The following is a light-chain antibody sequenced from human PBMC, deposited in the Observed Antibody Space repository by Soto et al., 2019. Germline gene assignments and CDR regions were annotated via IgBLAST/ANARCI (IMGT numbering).Light chain of an antibody. CDR3: QQYNNWPSYT. CDR2: GAS. V-gene: IGKV3-15*01. Sequence: EIVMTQSPATLSVSPGERATLSCRASQSVSSNLAWYQQKPGQAPRLLIYGASSRATGIPARFSGSGSGTEFTLTLSSLQSEDFAVHYCQQYNNWPSYTFGQGTKLEIK. CDR1: QSVSSN. J-gene: IGKJ2*01.